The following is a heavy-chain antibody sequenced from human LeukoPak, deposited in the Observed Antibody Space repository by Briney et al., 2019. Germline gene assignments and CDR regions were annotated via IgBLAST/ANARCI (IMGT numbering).Heavy chain of an antibody. Sequence: SETLSLTCTVSGGSFNSGNYYWSWIRQPPGKGLEWIGYILYGGSTSYTPSLKSRVTISVDTSKNQVSLKLSSVTAADTAVYYCARVSLTMIFNYWGQGTLVTVSS. CDR3: ARVSLTMIFNY. CDR2: ILYGGST. CDR1: GGSFNSGNYY. J-gene: IGHJ4*02. V-gene: IGHV4-61*01. D-gene: IGHD3-22*01.